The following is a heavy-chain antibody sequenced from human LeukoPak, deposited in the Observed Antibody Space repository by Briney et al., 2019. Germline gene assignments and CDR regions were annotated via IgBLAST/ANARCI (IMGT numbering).Heavy chain of an antibody. CDR1: GYTFTSYG. D-gene: IGHD3-10*01. CDR2: ISAYNGNT. Sequence: EASVKVSCKASGYTFTSYGISWVRQAPGQGLEWMGWISAYNGNTNYAQKLQGRVTMTTDTSTSTAYMELRSLRSDDTAVYYCARYGSGSHGYYYYGMDVWGKGTTVTVSS. CDR3: ARYGSGSHGYYYYGMDV. J-gene: IGHJ6*04. V-gene: IGHV1-18*04.